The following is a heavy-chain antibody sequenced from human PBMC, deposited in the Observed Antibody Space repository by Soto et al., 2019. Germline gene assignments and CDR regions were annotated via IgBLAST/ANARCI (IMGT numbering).Heavy chain of an antibody. D-gene: IGHD6-13*01. J-gene: IGHJ5*02. V-gene: IGHV1-69*04. CDR2: IIPILGIA. Sequence: ASVKVSCKASGGTFSSYTISWVRQAPGQGLEWMGRIIPILGIANYAQKFQGRVTITADKSTSTAYMELSSLRSEDTAVYYCARDPRAGIAAAGTSQPFDPWGQGTLVTVSS. CDR3: ARDPRAGIAAAGTSQPFDP. CDR1: GGTFSSYT.